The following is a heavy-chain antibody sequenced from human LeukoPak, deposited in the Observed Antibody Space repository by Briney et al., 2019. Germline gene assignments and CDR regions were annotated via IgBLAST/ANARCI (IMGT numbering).Heavy chain of an antibody. D-gene: IGHD4-23*01. CDR1: GFTFSSYS. V-gene: IGHV3-21*01. CDR3: ASHEDPVDSVPDSHYYYGMDV. Sequence: PGGSLRLSCAASGFTFSSYSMNWVRQAPGKGLEWVSSISSSSSYIYYADSVKGRFTISRDNAKNSLYLQMNSLRAEDTAVYYCASHEDPVDSVPDSHYYYGMDVWGQGTTVTVSS. CDR2: ISSSSSYI. J-gene: IGHJ6*02.